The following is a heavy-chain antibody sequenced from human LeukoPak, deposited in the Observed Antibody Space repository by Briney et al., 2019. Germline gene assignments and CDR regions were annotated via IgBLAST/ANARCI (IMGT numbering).Heavy chain of an antibody. CDR1: GGSISSGGYS. Sequence: SRTLSLTCAVSGGSISSGGYSWSWFRRPPGRGLEWIGYIYHSGSTYYNPSLKSRVTISVDRSKNQFSLKLISVTAADTAVYYCARVPPGGFGAIDYWGQGTLVTVSS. V-gene: IGHV4-30-2*01. CDR2: IYHSGST. J-gene: IGHJ4*02. D-gene: IGHD2-8*02. CDR3: ARVPPGGFGAIDY.